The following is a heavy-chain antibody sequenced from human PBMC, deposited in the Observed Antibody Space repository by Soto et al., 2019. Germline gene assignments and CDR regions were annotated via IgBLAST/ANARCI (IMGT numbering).Heavy chain of an antibody. D-gene: IGHD3-22*01. CDR3: AGGRITLRT. CDR2: ISSSSSDI. Sequence: HPVGSLRLSCAASEFTFSSDHMNWVRQAPGKGLEWISYISSSSSDIYADSVKGRFTISRDNAKKSLYLQMNSLRDEDTAVYYCAGGRITLRTWGQGT. V-gene: IGHV3-48*02. J-gene: IGHJ5*02. CDR1: EFTFSSDH.